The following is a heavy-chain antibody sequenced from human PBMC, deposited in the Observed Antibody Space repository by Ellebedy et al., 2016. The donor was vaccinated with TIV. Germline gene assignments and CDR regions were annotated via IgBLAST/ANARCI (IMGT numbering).Heavy chain of an antibody. CDR2: ISYDGNSK. D-gene: IGHD6-19*01. CDR3: ARDPYSSGWYNWFDP. J-gene: IGHJ5*02. Sequence: PGGSLRLSCAASGFTFSSYAMHWVRQAPGKGLEWVTMISYDGNSKYYADSVKGRFTIYRDNSKNTVYVQMNSLTAEDTAVYYCARDPYSSGWYNWFDPWGQGTLVTVSS. V-gene: IGHV3-30*04. CDR1: GFTFSSYA.